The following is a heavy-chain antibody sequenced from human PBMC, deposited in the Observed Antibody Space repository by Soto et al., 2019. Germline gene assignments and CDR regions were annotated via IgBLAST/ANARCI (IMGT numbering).Heavy chain of an antibody. D-gene: IGHD3-3*01. CDR2: IIPIFGTA. CDR3: ARDEEWFPYYYYYYMDV. J-gene: IGHJ6*03. CDR1: GGTFSSYA. Sequence: GASVKVSCKASGGTFSSYAISWVRQAPGQGLEWMGGIIPIFGTANYAQKFQGRVTITADESTSTAYMELSSLRSEDTAVYYCARDEEWFPYYYYYYMDVWGKGTTVTVSS. V-gene: IGHV1-69*13.